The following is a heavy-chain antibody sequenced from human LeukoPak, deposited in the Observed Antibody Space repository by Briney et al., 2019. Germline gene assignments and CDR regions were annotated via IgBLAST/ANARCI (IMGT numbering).Heavy chain of an antibody. CDR3: ARDLGSVITMVRGDHDP. J-gene: IGHJ5*02. Sequence: GGSLRLSCAASGFTFSDYYMSWIRQAPGKGLEGVSYISSSGSTIYYADSVQGRFTISRDNAKNSLYLQMNSLRAEDTAVYYCARDLGSVITMVRGDHDPWGQGTLVTVSS. V-gene: IGHV3-11*01. CDR2: ISSSGSTI. CDR1: GFTFSDYY. D-gene: IGHD3-10*01.